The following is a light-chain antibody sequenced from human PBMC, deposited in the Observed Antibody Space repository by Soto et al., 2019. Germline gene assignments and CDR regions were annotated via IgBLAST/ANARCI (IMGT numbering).Light chain of an antibody. CDR1: SSDVGGYNY. CDR3: SSYTSSSPYV. CDR2: DVS. V-gene: IGLV2-14*01. J-gene: IGLJ1*01. Sequence: QSVLTQPASVSGYPGQLITISCTGTSSDVGGYNYVSWYQQHPGKAPKLMIYDVSNRPSGVSNRFSGSKSGNTASLTISGLQAEDEADYYCSSYTSSSPYVFGTGTKVTVL.